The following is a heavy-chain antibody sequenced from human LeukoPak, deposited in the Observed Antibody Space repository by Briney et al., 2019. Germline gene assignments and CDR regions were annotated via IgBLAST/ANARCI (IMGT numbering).Heavy chain of an antibody. CDR3: ARDRSGYANDAFDF. CDR2: LSYGGTNK. J-gene: IGHJ3*01. CDR1: GFSFSTYG. Sequence: GRSLRLSCAASGFSFSTYGIHWVRQAPGKGLEWVAVLSYGGTNKYYADSVKGRFTISRDNSKNTMFLQMNSLRAEDTAVYHCARDRSGYANDAFDFWGQGTMVTVSS. D-gene: IGHD3-3*01. V-gene: IGHV3-30*19.